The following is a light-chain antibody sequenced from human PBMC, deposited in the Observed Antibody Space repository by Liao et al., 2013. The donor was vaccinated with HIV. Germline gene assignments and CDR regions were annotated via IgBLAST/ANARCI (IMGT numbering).Light chain of an antibody. CDR3: QAWDSSTAGV. J-gene: IGLJ3*02. CDR2: QDT. Sequence: SYELTQPPSVSVSPGQTATITCSGDMLGDNFASWYQQRPGQSPVLVIYQDTSRPSGIPERFSGSSSGNTVTLTISETQVIDEADYYCQAWDSSTAGVFGGGTKLTVL. V-gene: IGLV3-1*01. CDR1: MLGDNF.